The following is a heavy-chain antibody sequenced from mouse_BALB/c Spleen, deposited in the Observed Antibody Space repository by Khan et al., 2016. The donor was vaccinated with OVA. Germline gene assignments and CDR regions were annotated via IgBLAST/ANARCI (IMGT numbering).Heavy chain of an antibody. V-gene: IGHV3-2*02. J-gene: IGHJ2*01. D-gene: IGHD1-1*01. CDR1: GYSITSDYV. CDR2: ISYGGNT. CDR3: ARIYGGDFDY. Sequence: EVQLQESGPGLVKPSQSLSLSCTATGYSITSDYVWYLIRQPPGNKLVLMGYISYGGNTKYNPTLKSRITITRDTSENPFYLQLNSGTMEDAATYYCARIYGGDFDYWGQGTTLTVSS.